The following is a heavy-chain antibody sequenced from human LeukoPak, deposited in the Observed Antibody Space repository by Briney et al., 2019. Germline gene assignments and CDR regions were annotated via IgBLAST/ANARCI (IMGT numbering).Heavy chain of an antibody. CDR1: GGSISSYY. CDR3: AREAVAVYCDY. D-gene: IGHD6-19*01. V-gene: IGHV4-4*07. Sequence: SETLSLTRTVSGGSISSYYWDWIRQAAGKGLEWIGRIHTSGSTNYNPSLKSRVTMSVDTSKNQFSLKLSSVTDADTAVYYCAREAVAVYCDYWGQGTLVTVSS. CDR2: IHTSGST. J-gene: IGHJ4*02.